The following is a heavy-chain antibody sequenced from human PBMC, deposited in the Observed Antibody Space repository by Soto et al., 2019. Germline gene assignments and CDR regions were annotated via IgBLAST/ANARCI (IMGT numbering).Heavy chain of an antibody. D-gene: IGHD3-22*01. CDR2: IYWDDDK. V-gene: IGHV2-5*02. J-gene: IGHJ4*03. Sequence: QITLKESGPTLVKPTQTLTLTCTFSGFSLSTSGVGVGWIRQPPGKALEWLAVIYWDDDKRYSPSLRSRLTQAKEGTEIQVVLTKNNMDLLDTATYCCAHRVYDRISSWVVGVFDYWGHGTLVTVSS. CDR1: GFSLSTSGVG. CDR3: AHRVYDRISSWVVGVFDY.